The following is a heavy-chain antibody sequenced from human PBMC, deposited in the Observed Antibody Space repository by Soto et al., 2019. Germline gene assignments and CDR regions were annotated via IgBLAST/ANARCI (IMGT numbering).Heavy chain of an antibody. J-gene: IGHJ4*02. CDR3: ARASGESYPGSRVFDS. V-gene: IGHV3-23*01. CDR2: ITNTGGDT. Sequence: PGGSLRLSCAASGFTFNNYAMTWVRQAPGKGLEWVSVITNTGGDTLYADSVKGRFTMSRDNSKNILYLQMNSLRAEDTAIYYCARASGESYPGSRVFDSWGPGTLVTVSS. CDR1: GFTFNNYA. D-gene: IGHD3-10*01.